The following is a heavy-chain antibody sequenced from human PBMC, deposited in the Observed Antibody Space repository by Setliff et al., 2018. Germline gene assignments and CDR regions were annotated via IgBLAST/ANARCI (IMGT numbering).Heavy chain of an antibody. D-gene: IGHD1-26*01. CDR2: INAGNGNT. CDR1: GYTFTSYA. J-gene: IGHJ5*02. CDR3: ARVPVVGATKLYWFDP. Sequence: ASVKVSCKASGYTFTSYAMHWVRQAPGQRLEWMGWINAGNGNTKYSQKFQGRVTITRDTSASTAYMELSSLRSEDTAVYYWARVPVVGATKLYWFDPWGQGTLVTVSS. V-gene: IGHV1-3*01.